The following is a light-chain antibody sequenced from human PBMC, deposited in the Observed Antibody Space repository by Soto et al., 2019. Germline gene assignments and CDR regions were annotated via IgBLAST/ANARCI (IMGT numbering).Light chain of an antibody. J-gene: IGLJ1*01. CDR2: EDN. V-gene: IGLV6-57*04. CDR1: SGSIASNY. Sequence: NFMLTQPHSVSESPGKTVTISCTRSSGSIASNYVQWYQQRPGSAPTTVIYEDNQRPSGVPNRFSGSKSGNTAYLTISGLQVEDEAEYFCFSFTTTSTHVFGTGTKVTVL. CDR3: FSFTTTSTHV.